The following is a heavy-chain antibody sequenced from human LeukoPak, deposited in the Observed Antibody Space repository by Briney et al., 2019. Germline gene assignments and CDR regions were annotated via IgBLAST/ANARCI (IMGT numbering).Heavy chain of an antibody. Sequence: SETLSLTCSVSGGSMSSYYWSWMRQSPGKGLEGIGYIYHSGITDYNSPLKSRVTISEDTSKKQLSLKVSSVTAADTAVYYCARGFRGASFDYWGQGTLVTVSS. V-gene: IGHV4-59*01. D-gene: IGHD1-26*01. CDR2: IYHSGIT. CDR1: GGSMSSYY. CDR3: ARGFRGASFDY. J-gene: IGHJ4*02.